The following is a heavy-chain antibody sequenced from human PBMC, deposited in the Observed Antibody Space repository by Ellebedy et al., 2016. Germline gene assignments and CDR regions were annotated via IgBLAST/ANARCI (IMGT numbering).Heavy chain of an antibody. D-gene: IGHD1-20*01. CDR1: GFTFSTYS. CDR2: ISSTYEI. Sequence: GESLKISCAGSGFTFSTYSVNWVRQTPGKGLEWISYISSTYEIWYADSVKGRFTISKDNAKNSLYLQMNSLRDEDTAVYYCVRDHNWAFDYWGQGTLVTVSS. V-gene: IGHV3-48*02. CDR3: VRDHNWAFDY. J-gene: IGHJ4*02.